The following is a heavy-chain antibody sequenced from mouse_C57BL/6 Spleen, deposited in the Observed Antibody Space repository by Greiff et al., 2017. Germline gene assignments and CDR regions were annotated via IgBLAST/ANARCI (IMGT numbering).Heavy chain of an antibody. CDR3: ARWDYGSSYRYVDV. CDR1: GYTFTSYW. CDR2: IDPSDSYT. D-gene: IGHD1-1*01. J-gene: IGHJ1*03. V-gene: IGHV1-69*01. Sequence: QVQLQQPGAELVMPGASVKLSCKASGYTFTSYWMHWVKQRPGQGLEWIGEIDPSDSYTNYNQKFKGKSTLTVDKSSSTAYMQLSSLTSEDSAVYYCARWDYGSSYRYVDVWGTGTTVTVSS.